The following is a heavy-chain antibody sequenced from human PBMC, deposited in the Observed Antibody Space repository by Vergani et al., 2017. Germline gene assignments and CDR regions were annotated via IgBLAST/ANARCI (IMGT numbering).Heavy chain of an antibody. Sequence: EVQLVESGGGLVQPGRSLRLSCAASGFTFDDYAMHWVRQAPGKGLEWVSGISWNSGSKGYADSVKGRFTISRDNDKNSLYLQTNRLRAEDTALYHCARDQQLAGFDYWGQGTLVTVSS. V-gene: IGHV3-9*01. D-gene: IGHD6-6*01. J-gene: IGHJ4*02. CDR3: ARDQQLAGFDY. CDR1: GFTFDDYA. CDR2: ISWNSGSK.